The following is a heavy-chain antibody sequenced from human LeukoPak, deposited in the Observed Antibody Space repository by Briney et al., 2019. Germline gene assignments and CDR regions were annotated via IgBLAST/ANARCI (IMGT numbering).Heavy chain of an antibody. Sequence: SETLSLTCAVYGGSFSGYYWSWIRQPPGKGLEWIGEINHSGSTNYNPSLKSRVTISVDTSKNQFSLKLSSVTAADTAVYYCARGLSAIVYWGRGTLVTVSS. CDR2: INHSGST. CDR3: ARGLSAIVY. V-gene: IGHV4-34*01. J-gene: IGHJ4*02. CDR1: GGSFSGYY. D-gene: IGHD2-15*01.